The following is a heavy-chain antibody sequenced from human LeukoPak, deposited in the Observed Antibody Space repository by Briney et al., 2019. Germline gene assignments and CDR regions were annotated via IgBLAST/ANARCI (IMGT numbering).Heavy chain of an antibody. D-gene: IGHD2-15*01. Sequence: ASVKVSCKASGYTFTGYYMHWVRQAPGQGLEWMGWINPNSGGTNYAQKFQGRVTMTTDTSTNTAYMELRSLTSDDTAIYYCARGAEGGSSMRLRYYYYYMDVWGKGITVTVSS. CDR1: GYTFTGYY. CDR3: ARGAEGGSSMRLRYYYYYMDV. V-gene: IGHV1-2*02. CDR2: INPNSGGT. J-gene: IGHJ6*03.